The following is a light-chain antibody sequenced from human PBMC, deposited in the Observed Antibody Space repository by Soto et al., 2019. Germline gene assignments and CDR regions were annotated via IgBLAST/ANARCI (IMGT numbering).Light chain of an antibody. CDR3: QQYGNTPWTT. CDR2: GAS. V-gene: IGKV3-20*01. Sequence: IVLTQSPGTLSLSPGERATLSCRAIQSVSTNYLAWYQQKPGQAPRLLIHGASSRATGIPDRFSGSGSGTDYILTISRLEPEDFAVYFCQQYGNTPWTTFGQGTKVDI. J-gene: IGKJ1*01. CDR1: QSVSTNY.